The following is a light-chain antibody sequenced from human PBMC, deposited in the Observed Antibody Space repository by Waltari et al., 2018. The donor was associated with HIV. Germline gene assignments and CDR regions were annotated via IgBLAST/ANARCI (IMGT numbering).Light chain of an antibody. J-gene: IGKJ1*01. CDR3: QQYGSLQWT. CDR1: QSVTSTY. CDR2: GAS. Sequence: EILLTQSTGTLYLSPGERATLSCRDSQSVTSTYFAWYQQKPGQAPRPLIYGASSRATGIPDRFSGTGSGTDFTLTISRLEPEDFALYYCQQYGSLQWTFGQGTKVEIK. V-gene: IGKV3-20*01.